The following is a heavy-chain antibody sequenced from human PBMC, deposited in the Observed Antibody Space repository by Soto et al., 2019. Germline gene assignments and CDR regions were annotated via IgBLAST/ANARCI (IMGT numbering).Heavy chain of an antibody. CDR2: IYHSGST. J-gene: IGHJ5*02. CDR3: ARAHSSGPTWSGWFDP. CDR1: GYSISSGYY. V-gene: IGHV4-38-2*01. Sequence: SETLSLTCAVSGYSISSGYYLVLIRHPPGKGLEWIGTIYHSGSTYYNSSLKSRVTISVDTSKNQFSLKLSSLTAADTAVYYCARAHSSGPTWSGWFDPWGQGTLVTVSS. D-gene: IGHD6-19*01.